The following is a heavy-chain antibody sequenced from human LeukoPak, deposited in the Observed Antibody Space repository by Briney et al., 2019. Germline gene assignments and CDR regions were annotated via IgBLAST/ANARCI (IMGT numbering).Heavy chain of an antibody. CDR1: GFTFDDYA. Sequence: GGSLRLSCAASGFTFDDYAMHWVRQAPGKGLEWVSGISWNSGSIGYADSVKGRFTVSRDNAKNSLYLQMNSLRAEDTALYYCAKDRGFWSGYYTGPFDYWGQGTLVSVSS. V-gene: IGHV3-9*01. CDR2: ISWNSGSI. D-gene: IGHD3-3*01. CDR3: AKDRGFWSGYYTGPFDY. J-gene: IGHJ4*02.